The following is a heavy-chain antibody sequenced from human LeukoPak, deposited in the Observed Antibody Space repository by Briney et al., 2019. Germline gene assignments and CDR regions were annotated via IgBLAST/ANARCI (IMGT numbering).Heavy chain of an antibody. CDR1: GGSISSYY. Sequence: SETLSLTCTVSGGSISSYYWSWIRQPAGKGLEWIGRIYTSGSTNYNPSLKSRGTMSVDTSKNQFSLKLSSVTAADTAVYYCARVAYYYGSGSYEDYYFDYWGQGTLVTVSS. D-gene: IGHD3-10*01. J-gene: IGHJ4*02. V-gene: IGHV4-4*07. CDR2: IYTSGST. CDR3: ARVAYYYGSGSYEDYYFDY.